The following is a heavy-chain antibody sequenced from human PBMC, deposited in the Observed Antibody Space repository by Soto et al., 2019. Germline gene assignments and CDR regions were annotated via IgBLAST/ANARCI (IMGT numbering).Heavy chain of an antibody. CDR2: IYASGAT. Sequence: SETLSLTCTVSGGAISTYYWSWIRQPPGGTLEWIGYIYASGATTYNPSLESRVTMSVDMPNNEFSLELTSLTAADTAVYYCARSHSFDGYISHYYFDFWAKGSLVTVSS. D-gene: IGHD5-18*01. CDR3: ARSHSFDGYISHYYFDF. J-gene: IGHJ4*01. CDR1: GGAISTYY. V-gene: IGHV4-59*01.